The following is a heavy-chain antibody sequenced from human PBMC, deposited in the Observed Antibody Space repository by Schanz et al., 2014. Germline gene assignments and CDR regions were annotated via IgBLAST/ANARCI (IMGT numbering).Heavy chain of an antibody. J-gene: IGHJ4*02. CDR1: GFTFSSYG. CDR2: SRNKGHSYTS. V-gene: IGHV3-72*01. D-gene: IGHD3-9*01. CDR3: ARRNFYDKSAAFDY. Sequence: VQLVESGGGVVQPGRSLRLSCAASGFTFSSYGMHWVRQAPGKGLEWVGHSRNKGHSYTSEYAASVKGRFTISRDESESSLYLQMDSLKTEDTAVYYCARRNFYDKSAAFDYWGQGSLVTVSS.